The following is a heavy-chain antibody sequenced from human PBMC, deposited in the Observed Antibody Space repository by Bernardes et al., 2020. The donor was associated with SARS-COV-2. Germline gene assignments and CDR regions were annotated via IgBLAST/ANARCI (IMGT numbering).Heavy chain of an antibody. CDR1: GESFSGYF. D-gene: IGHD1-1*01. CDR3: ARRTATIDY. CDR2: VNHGGST. V-gene: IGHV4-34*01. Sequence: SETLSLTCAVYGESFSGYFWSWIRQPPGKGLEWIGEVNHGGSTNYSPSLESRVTVSADTSKNQFSLNLRSVTAADTGVYYCARRTATIDYWGQGTLVTASS. J-gene: IGHJ4*02.